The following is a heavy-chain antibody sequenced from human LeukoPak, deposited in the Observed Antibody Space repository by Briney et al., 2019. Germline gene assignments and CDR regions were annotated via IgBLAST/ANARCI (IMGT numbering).Heavy chain of an antibody. D-gene: IGHD3-22*01. V-gene: IGHV1-69*04. Sequence: SVKVSCKASGGTFSSYAISWVRQAPGQGLEWMGRIIPILGIANYAQKFQGRVTITADKSTSTAYMELSSLRSEDTAVYYCARAPNYYDSSGYFFYWGQGTLVTVSS. CDR2: IIPILGIA. CDR3: ARAPNYYDSSGYFFY. CDR1: GGTFSSYA. J-gene: IGHJ4*02.